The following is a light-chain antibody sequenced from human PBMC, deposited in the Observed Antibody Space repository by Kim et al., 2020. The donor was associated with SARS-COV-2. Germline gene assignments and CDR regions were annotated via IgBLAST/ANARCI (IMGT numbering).Light chain of an antibody. Sequence: PGQSVPIPCTGTSSDVGSYNLVSWYQQPPGTAPKVMIYEVSNRPSGVPDRFSGSKSGNTASLTISGLQAEDEAIYYCSSYTGSSVVFGGGTQLTV. V-gene: IGLV2-18*02. CDR2: EVS. CDR1: SSDVGSYNL. CDR3: SSYTGSSVV. J-gene: IGLJ2*01.